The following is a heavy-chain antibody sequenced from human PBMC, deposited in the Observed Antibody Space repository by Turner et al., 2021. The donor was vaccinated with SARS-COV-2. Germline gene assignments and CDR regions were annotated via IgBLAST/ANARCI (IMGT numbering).Heavy chain of an antibody. Sequence: QVQLVQSGAEVKKPGASVKVSCKISGYTLTELSMYWVRQAPGKGLEWMGGFDPEDCETIYAQNFQCRVTMTEDTSTDTAYLELSSLRSEDTAVYFCATGYQLRVNWFDPWGQGTLVTVSS. J-gene: IGHJ5*02. CDR3: ATGYQLRVNWFDP. V-gene: IGHV1-24*01. CDR1: GYTLTELS. D-gene: IGHD2-2*01. CDR2: FDPEDCET.